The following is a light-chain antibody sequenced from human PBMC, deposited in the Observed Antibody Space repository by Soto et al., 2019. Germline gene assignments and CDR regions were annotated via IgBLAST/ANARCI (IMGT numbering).Light chain of an antibody. V-gene: IGKV3D-20*02. Sequence: IVLTQSPGTLSLSPGERATLSCRASQSVASRNLAWYQQKSGQAPRLLIYGTSSRAVHTPDRFSGSGSGTDFTLTISGLEPEDFAIYYCQQRSNWPLTFGGGTKVELE. CDR1: QSVASRN. CDR2: GTS. CDR3: QQRSNWPLT. J-gene: IGKJ4*01.